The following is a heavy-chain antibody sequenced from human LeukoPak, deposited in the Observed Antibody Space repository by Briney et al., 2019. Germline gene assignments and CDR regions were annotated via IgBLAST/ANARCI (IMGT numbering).Heavy chain of an antibody. D-gene: IGHD4-17*01. J-gene: IGHJ4*02. CDR1: GYSISSGYY. CDR3: AREASVTKVDY. CDR2: IYHSGST. Sequence: PSETLSLTCTVSGYSISSGYYWGWIRQPPGKGLEWIGSIYHSGSTYYNPSLKSRVTISVDTSKNQFSLKLSSVTAADTAVYYCAREASVTKVDYWGQGTLVTVSS. V-gene: IGHV4-38-2*02.